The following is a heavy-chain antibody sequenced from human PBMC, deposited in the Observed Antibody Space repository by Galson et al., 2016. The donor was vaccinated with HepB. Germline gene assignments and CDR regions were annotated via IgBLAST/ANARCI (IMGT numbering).Heavy chain of an antibody. CDR1: XXXFYSYX. CDR3: ARSXRGGWRPAYFXX. D-gene: IGHD6-19*01. CDR2: MNQDGXXK. J-gene: IGHJ4*02. Sequence: RLXXXVSXXXFYSYXXXWVXXAPGXGLEXXXNMNQDGXXKYYVDSVKGRFTISRDNAKNSLYLXMDSLRAEXTAVSYXARSXRGGWRPAYFXXXGQGXXVTXXS. V-gene: IGHV3-7*01.